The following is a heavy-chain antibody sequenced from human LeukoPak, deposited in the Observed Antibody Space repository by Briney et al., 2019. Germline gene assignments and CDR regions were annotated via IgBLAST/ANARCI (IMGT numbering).Heavy chain of an antibody. CDR1: GGSISSSSYY. CDR2: IYYSGST. Sequence: SETLSLTCTVSGGSISSSSYYWGWIRQPPGKGLEWIGSIYYSGSTYYNPSLKSRVTISVDTSKNQFSLKLSSATAADTAVYYCAREIAELDYWGQGTLVTVSS. CDR3: AREIAELDY. D-gene: IGHD2-21*01. J-gene: IGHJ4*02. V-gene: IGHV4-39*07.